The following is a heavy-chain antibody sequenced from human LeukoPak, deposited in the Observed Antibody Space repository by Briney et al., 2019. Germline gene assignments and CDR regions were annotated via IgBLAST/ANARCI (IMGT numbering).Heavy chain of an antibody. V-gene: IGHV3-48*01. D-gene: IGHD3-22*01. CDR3: AKGGSYYYDKATFDY. Sequence: PGGSLRLSCAASGFTFSSYSMNWVRQAPGKGLEWVSYISSSSSTIYYADSVKGRFTISRGNAKNSLYLQMNSLRAEDTAVYYCAKGGSYYYDKATFDYWGQGTLVTVSS. CDR1: GFTFSSYS. CDR2: ISSSSSTI. J-gene: IGHJ4*02.